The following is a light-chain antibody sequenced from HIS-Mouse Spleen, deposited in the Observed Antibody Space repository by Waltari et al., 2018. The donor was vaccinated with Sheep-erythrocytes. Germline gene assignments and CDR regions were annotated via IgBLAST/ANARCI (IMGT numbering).Light chain of an antibody. V-gene: IGKV1-8*01. CDR3: QQYYSYPYT. CDR2: AAS. Sequence: AIRMTQSPSSLSASTGDRVTITCRASPGISSYLAWYQQEPGKAPKLLIYAASILQSGVPSRFSGSGSGTDFTLTISCLQSEDFATYYCQQYYSYPYTFGQGTKLEIK. J-gene: IGKJ2*01. CDR1: PGISSY.